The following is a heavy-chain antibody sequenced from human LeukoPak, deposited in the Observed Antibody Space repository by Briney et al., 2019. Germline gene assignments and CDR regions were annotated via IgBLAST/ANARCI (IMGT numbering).Heavy chain of an antibody. CDR3: AREGYYGSGLYYYYCMDV. Sequence: GGSLRLSCAASGFTFSSYEMNWVRQAPGKGLEWVSYITSSSSTMYYADSVKGRFTISRDNAKNSLYLQMNSLRAEDTAVYYCAREGYYGSGLYYYYCMDVWGKGTTVTVSS. V-gene: IGHV3-48*01. J-gene: IGHJ6*03. CDR1: GFTFSSYE. D-gene: IGHD3-10*01. CDR2: ITSSSSTM.